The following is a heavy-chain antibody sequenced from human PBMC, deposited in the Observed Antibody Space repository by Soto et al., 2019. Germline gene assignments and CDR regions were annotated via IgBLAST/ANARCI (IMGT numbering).Heavy chain of an antibody. CDR1: GYTFSNYD. Sequence: GASVKFSCKASGYTFSNYDINWARRAPGRGFQWLGWINPSNEVTTFSEFFQGRITMTRDTSTNTVHMELNRLTSDDTAVYYCMRGGWGDSPIDYWGQGTQVTVSS. V-gene: IGHV1-2*02. CDR3: MRGGWGDSPIDY. CDR2: INPSNEVT. J-gene: IGHJ4*02. D-gene: IGHD1-26*01.